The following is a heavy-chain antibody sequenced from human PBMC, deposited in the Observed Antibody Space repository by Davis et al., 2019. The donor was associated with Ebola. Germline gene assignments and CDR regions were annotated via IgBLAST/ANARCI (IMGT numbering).Heavy chain of an antibody. Sequence: MPGGSLRLSCTVSGGSISSYYWSWIRQPPGKGLEWIGYINYSGSTNYNPSLKSRVTISVDTSKNQFSLKLSSVTAADTAVYYCARLPGKGLGYYGMDVWGQGTTVTVSS. J-gene: IGHJ6*02. CDR2: INYSGST. D-gene: IGHD6-19*01. V-gene: IGHV4-59*08. CDR3: ARLPGKGLGYYGMDV. CDR1: GGSISSYY.